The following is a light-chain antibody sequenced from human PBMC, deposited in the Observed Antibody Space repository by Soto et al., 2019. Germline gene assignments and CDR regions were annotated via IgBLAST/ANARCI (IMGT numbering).Light chain of an antibody. V-gene: IGLV1-44*01. Sequence: QSVLTQPASVSGTPGQRVTISCSGSSSNIGSNTVNWYQQLPGTAPKLLIYSNNQRPSGVPDRFSGSKSGTSASLAISGLQSEDEADYYCAAWDDSLNGYVFGTGTKLTVL. J-gene: IGLJ1*01. CDR2: SNN. CDR3: AAWDDSLNGYV. CDR1: SSNIGSNT.